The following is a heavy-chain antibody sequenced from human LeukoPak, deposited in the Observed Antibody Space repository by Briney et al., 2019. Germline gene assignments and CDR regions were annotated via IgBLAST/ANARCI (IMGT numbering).Heavy chain of an antibody. CDR1: GGSISSYY. V-gene: IGHV4-4*07. J-gene: IGHJ5*02. CDR3: ARGVSEVPAAISWFDP. Sequence: SETLSLTCTVSGGSISSYYWSWIRQPAGKGLEWIGRIYTSGSTNYNPSLKSRVTMSVETPKNQFSLKLSSVTAADTAVYYCARGVSEVPAAISWFDPWGQGTLVTVSS. CDR2: IYTSGST. D-gene: IGHD2-2*02.